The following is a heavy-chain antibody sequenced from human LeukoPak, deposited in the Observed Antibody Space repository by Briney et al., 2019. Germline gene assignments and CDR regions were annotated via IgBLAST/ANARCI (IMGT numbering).Heavy chain of an antibody. Sequence: SETLSLTCAVYGGSFSGYYWSWIRQPPGKGLEWIGYIYYSGSTNYNPSLKSRVTISVDTSKNQFSLKLSSVTAADTAVYYCARMYYYDSSGYAITVAFDIWGQGTMVTVSS. D-gene: IGHD3-22*01. CDR1: GGSFSGYY. J-gene: IGHJ3*02. CDR3: ARMYYYDSSGYAITVAFDI. V-gene: IGHV4-59*08. CDR2: IYYSGST.